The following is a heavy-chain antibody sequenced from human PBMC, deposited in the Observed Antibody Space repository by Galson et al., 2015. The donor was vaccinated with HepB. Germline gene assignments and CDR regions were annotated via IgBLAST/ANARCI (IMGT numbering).Heavy chain of an antibody. J-gene: IGHJ4*02. CDR1: GFTFSDYG. D-gene: IGHD2-15*01. CDR3: AKESNRYSSLWYFFI. V-gene: IGHV3-30*18. Sequence: SLRLSCAASGFTFSDYGMHWVRRAPGKGLEWVSVTAHDGSVSYYADSVKGRFTASRDNSKNTLYLEINSLRAEDTAIYYCAKESNRYSSLWYFFIWGQGTLVTVSS. CDR2: TAHDGSVS.